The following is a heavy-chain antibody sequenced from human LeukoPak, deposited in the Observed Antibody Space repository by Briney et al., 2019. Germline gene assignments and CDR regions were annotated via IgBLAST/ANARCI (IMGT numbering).Heavy chain of an antibody. CDR1: GYSFTSYW. V-gene: IGHV5-51*01. J-gene: IGHJ4*02. CDR2: IYPDESDI. Sequence: GESLKISCKGSGYSFTSYWIGWVRQMPGKGLVWMGIIYPDESDIRYSPSFQGRVSFLAGESISTAYLQWSSLKASDTAMYYCARSTWATGGDYWGQGTLVTVSS. D-gene: IGHD1-1*01. CDR3: ARSTWATGGDY.